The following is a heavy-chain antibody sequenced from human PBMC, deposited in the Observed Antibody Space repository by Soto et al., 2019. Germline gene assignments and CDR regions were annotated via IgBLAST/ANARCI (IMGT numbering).Heavy chain of an antibody. J-gene: IGHJ5*02. CDR3: ARGGTPIAS. CDR1: GYTFTNFG. Sequence: QVQLVQSGAEVKKPGASVMVSCKASGYTFTNFGISWVRQAPGQGVEWMGWISAYNGNKNNAQKFQGRVSRTTDRSTSTANTEVRSLGRDATAGYYCARGGTPIASWGQGTLVTVSS. D-gene: IGHD2-21*01. V-gene: IGHV1-18*01. CDR2: ISAYNGNK.